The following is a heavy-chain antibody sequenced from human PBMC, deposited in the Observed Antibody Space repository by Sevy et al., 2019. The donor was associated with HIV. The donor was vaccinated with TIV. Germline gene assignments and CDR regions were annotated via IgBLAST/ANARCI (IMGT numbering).Heavy chain of an antibody. CDR2: IYTSGST. V-gene: IGHV4-61*02. CDR1: VGSISSGSCY. D-gene: IGHD6-13*01. J-gene: IGHJ4*02. CDR3: ASEAIAAATVDY. Sequence: SETLSLTCTVSVGSISSGSCYWSWIRQPAGKGLEWIGRIYTSGSTNYNPSLKSRVTMSVDTSKNQFSLKLSSVTAADTAVYYCASEAIAAATVDYWGQGTLVTVSS.